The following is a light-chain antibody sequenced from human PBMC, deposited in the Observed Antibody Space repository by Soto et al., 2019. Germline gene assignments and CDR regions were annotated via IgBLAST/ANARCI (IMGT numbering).Light chain of an antibody. J-gene: IGLJ1*01. CDR1: SSNIGSNT. CDR2: SND. CDR3: AVWDDRLNGYV. V-gene: IGLV1-44*01. Sequence: QGVVTQPPSASGTPGQRVTISCSGSSSNIGSNTVNWYQHLPGAAPKLLIQSNDQRPSGVPDRFSGSQSGTSASLAISGLQSEDEADYYCAVWDDRLNGYVFGTGTKVTVL.